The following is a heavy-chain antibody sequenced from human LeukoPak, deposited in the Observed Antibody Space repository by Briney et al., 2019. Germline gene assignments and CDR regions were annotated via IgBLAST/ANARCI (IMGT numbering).Heavy chain of an antibody. J-gene: IGHJ4*02. D-gene: IGHD3-3*01. V-gene: IGHV3-30*18. CDR1: GFTFSSYG. Sequence: GRSLRLSCAASGFTFSSYGMHWVRQAPGKGLEWVAVISYDGSNKYYADSVKGRFTISRDNSKNTLYLQMNSLRAEDTAVYYCAKLIPAYNDFWGGNFDYWGQGTLVTVSS. CDR3: AKLIPAYNDFWGGNFDY. CDR2: ISYDGSNK.